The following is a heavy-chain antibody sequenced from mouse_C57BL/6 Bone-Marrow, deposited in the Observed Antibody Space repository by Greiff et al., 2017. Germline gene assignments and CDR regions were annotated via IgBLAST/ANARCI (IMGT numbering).Heavy chain of an antibody. J-gene: IGHJ2*01. CDR2: ISSGGGNT. Sequence: DVNVVESGGDLVKPGGSLKLSCAASGFTFSSYGMSLVRQTPDKRLEWVATISSGGGNTYYPDSVKGRFTISRNNAKNTQFLQMSSLKSEVTAMYYCARPIYYYGYFDYWGQGTTLTVSS. CDR1: GFTFSSYG. D-gene: IGHD1-1*01. V-gene: IGHV5-6*02. CDR3: ARPIYYYGYFDY.